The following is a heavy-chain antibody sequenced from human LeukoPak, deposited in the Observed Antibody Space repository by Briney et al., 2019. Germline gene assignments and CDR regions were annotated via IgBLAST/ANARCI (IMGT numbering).Heavy chain of an antibody. Sequence: ASVKVSCKASGYTFTGYYMHWVRQAPGQGLEWMGWINPNSGGTNYAQKFQGRVTMTRDTSISTAYMELSRLRSDDTAVYYCVRVARRDIVVVPAAIVWFDPWGQGTLVTVSS. D-gene: IGHD2-2*01. V-gene: IGHV1-2*02. CDR2: INPNSGGT. CDR1: GYTFTGYY. J-gene: IGHJ5*02. CDR3: VRVARRDIVVVPAAIVWFDP.